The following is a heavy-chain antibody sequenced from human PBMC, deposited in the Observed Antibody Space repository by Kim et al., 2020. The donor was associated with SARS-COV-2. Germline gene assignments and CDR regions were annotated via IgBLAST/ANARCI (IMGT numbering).Heavy chain of an antibody. V-gene: IGHV3-9*01. CDR2: ISWNSGSI. D-gene: IGHD5-12*01. J-gene: IGHJ4*01. CDR1: GFTFDDYA. CDR3: AKAVVATSRGYYFDY. Sequence: GGSLRLSCAASGFTFDDYAMHWVRRAPGKGLEWVSGISWNSGSIGYADSVKGRFTISRDNAKNSLYLQMNSLRAEDTALYYCAKAVVATSRGYYFDYWG.